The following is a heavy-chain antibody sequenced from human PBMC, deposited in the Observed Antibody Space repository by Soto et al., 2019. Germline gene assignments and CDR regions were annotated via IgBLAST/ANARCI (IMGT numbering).Heavy chain of an antibody. CDR1: GYSFTSYW. Sequence: GESLKISCKGSGYSFTSYWISWVRQMPGKGLEWMGRIDPSDSYTNYSPSFQGHVTISADKSISTAYLQWSSLKASDTAMYYCARRNEVYSISPQYPYCMDVWGQGTTVTL. CDR3: ARRNEVYSISPQYPYCMDV. D-gene: IGHD6-6*01. CDR2: IDPSDSYT. V-gene: IGHV5-10-1*01. J-gene: IGHJ6*02.